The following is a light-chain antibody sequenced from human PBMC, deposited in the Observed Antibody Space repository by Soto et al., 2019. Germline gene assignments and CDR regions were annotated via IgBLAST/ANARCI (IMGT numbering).Light chain of an antibody. CDR1: TNDIGGYNY. J-gene: IGLJ3*02. V-gene: IGLV2-14*01. CDR2: EVR. CDR3: CSYTISAILV. Sequence: QSALTQPASVSGSPGQSITISCSGTTNDIGGYNYVSWYQHHPGKVPKVIIYEVRNRPSGVSNCFSGSKSGNTASLTISGLQAEDEADYYCCSYTISAILVFGGGTLLTVL.